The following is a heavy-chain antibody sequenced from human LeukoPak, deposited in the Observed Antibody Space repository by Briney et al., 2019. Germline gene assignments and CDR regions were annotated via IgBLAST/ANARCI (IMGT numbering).Heavy chain of an antibody. CDR2: IIPIFGTA. D-gene: IGHD6-13*01. CDR1: GGTFSSYA. Sequence: SVKVSCKASGGTFSSYAISWVRQAPGQGLEWMGGIIPIFGTANYAQRFQGRVTITADESTSTAYMELSSLRSEDTAVYYCARVVLSGWYYFDYWGQGTLVAVSS. CDR3: ARVVLSGWYYFDY. J-gene: IGHJ4*02. V-gene: IGHV1-69*01.